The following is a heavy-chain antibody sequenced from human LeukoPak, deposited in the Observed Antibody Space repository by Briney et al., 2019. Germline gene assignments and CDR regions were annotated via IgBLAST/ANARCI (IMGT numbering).Heavy chain of an antibody. J-gene: IGHJ3*02. D-gene: IGHD3-22*01. CDR3: ARVSNSGYNSRGAFDI. V-gene: IGHV4-59*01. CDR1: GGSISSYY. CDR2: IYYSGST. Sequence: SETLSLTCTVSGGSISSYYWSWIRQPPGKGLEWIGYIYYSGSTNYNPSLKSRVTISVDTSKNQFSLKLSSVTAADTAVYYCARVSNSGYNSRGAFDIWGQGTMVTVSS.